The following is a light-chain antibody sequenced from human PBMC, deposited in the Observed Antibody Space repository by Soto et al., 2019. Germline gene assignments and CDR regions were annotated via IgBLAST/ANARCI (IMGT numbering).Light chain of an antibody. CDR3: QQYNSYPLT. J-gene: IGKJ2*01. Sequence: DIQMTQSPSTLSASVGDRVTITCRASQSISSWLAWYQQKPGKATKLLIYDAFSLESGVPSRFSGSGSGTEFTLTISSLQPDDFATYYCQQYNSYPLTFGQGTKLEIK. V-gene: IGKV1-5*01. CDR2: DAF. CDR1: QSISSW.